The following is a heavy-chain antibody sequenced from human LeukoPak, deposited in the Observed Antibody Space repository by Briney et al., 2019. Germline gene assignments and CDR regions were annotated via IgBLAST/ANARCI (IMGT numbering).Heavy chain of an antibody. V-gene: IGHV3-30*02. D-gene: IGHD3-9*01. CDR2: IRYDGSNK. Sequence: GGSLRLSCAASGFTFSSYGMHWVRQAPGKGLEWVAFIRYDGSNKYYADSVKGRFTISRDNSKNTPYLQMNSLRAEDTAVYYCAKDAAGTTYYDILTGYSYFDYWGQGTLVTVSS. J-gene: IGHJ4*02. CDR3: AKDAAGTTYYDILTGYSYFDY. CDR1: GFTFSSYG.